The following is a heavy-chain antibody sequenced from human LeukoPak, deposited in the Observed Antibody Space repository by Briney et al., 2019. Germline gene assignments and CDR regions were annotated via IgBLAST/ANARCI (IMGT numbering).Heavy chain of an antibody. CDR2: IDPNSGAT. V-gene: IGHV1-2*02. Sequence: ASVKVSCKASGYTFTGYYMHWVQQAPGQGLEWMGWIDPNSGATHHAQKFQDRVTMTTDTSLSTAHMELSRLRSDDTAVYYCARAYCTPDSCYFYFDYWGPGSLVTVSS. J-gene: IGHJ4*02. CDR3: ARAYCTPDSCYFYFDY. D-gene: IGHD2-8*01. CDR1: GYTFTGYY.